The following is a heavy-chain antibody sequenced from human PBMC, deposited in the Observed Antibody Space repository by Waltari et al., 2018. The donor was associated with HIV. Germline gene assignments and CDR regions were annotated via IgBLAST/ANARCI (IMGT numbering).Heavy chain of an antibody. CDR1: GFTINSYA. D-gene: IGHD6-25*01. CDR2: ISYDGNNQ. Sequence: QVQLVESGGGVVQPGGSLRLSCAASGFTINSYAMHWVRQAPGSGLEWVQVISYDGNNQYYADSVKGRFTISRDTPKHTLYLQMNSLRVEDTAVFYCARGRVRAAGMDVWGQGTTVTVSS. J-gene: IGHJ6*02. CDR3: ARGRVRAAGMDV. V-gene: IGHV3-30*04.